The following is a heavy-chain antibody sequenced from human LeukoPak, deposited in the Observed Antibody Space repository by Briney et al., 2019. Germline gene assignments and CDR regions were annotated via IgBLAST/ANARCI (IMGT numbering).Heavy chain of an antibody. V-gene: IGHV1-2*02. CDR3: ACSLVATISARIDY. CDR1: GYTFTGYY. Sequence: GASVKVSCKASGYTFTGYYMHWVRQAPGQGLEWMGWINPNSGGTNYAQKFQGRVTMTRDTSISTAYMELSRLRSDDTAVYYCACSLVATISARIDYWGQGTLVTVSS. D-gene: IGHD5-12*01. CDR2: INPNSGGT. J-gene: IGHJ4*02.